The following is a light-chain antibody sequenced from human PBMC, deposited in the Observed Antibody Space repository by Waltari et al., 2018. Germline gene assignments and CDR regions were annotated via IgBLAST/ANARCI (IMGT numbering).Light chain of an antibody. CDR1: QSVLYSTNNKNY. CDR2: WAS. V-gene: IGKV4-1*01. J-gene: IGKJ3*01. Sequence: DIVMTQSPDSLAVSLGERATINCKSSQSVLYSTNNKNYLAWYQQKPGQPPKLLFYWASTRESGVPDRFSGSGSGTDFTLTISSLQAEDVAVYYCQQYYSTIFTFGPGTKVDIK. CDR3: QQYYSTIFT.